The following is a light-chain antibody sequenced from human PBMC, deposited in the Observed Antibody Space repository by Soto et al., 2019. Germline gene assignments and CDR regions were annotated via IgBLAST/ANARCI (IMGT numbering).Light chain of an antibody. CDR2: GAS. V-gene: IGKV3-20*01. Sequence: EIVLTQSPGTLSLSPGERATLSCRASQSVSSSYLAWYQQEPGQAPRLLIYGASSRATGIPDRFSGSGSGTDFTLTINRLEPEYFAVYYCQQYGSSGYTFGQGTKLEIK. J-gene: IGKJ2*01. CDR1: QSVSSSY. CDR3: QQYGSSGYT.